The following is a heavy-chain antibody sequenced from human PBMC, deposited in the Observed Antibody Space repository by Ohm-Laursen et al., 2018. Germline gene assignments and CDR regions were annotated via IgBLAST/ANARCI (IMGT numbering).Heavy chain of an antibody. CDR1: GGSISSYY. J-gene: IGHJ6*02. CDR3: ARIESDSGGYWYFGMDV. CDR2: IHYSGST. V-gene: IGHV4-59*01. D-gene: IGHD3-22*01. Sequence: PGTLSLTCTVSGGSISSYYWSWIRQPPGKGLGWIGYIHYSGSTNYNPSLKSRVTISVDTSKNQFSLKLSSVTAADTALYYCARIESDSGGYWYFGMDVWGQGTTVTVSS.